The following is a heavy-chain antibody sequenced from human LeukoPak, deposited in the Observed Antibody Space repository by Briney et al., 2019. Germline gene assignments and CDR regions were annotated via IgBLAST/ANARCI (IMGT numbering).Heavy chain of an antibody. V-gene: IGHV3-23*01. CDR3: KKKTAYEILTGPAFDN. J-gene: IGHJ4*02. D-gene: IGHD3-9*01. CDR2: IGGSGGST. CDR1: GFTFSDYA. Sequence: GGSLRLSCAASGFTFSDYAMTWVRQAPGKGLEWVSAIGGSGGSTFYADSVKGRFTISRDNSQNTLHLQMNSLGAEDTAVYFCKKKTAYEILTGPAFDNWGQGTLVTVSS.